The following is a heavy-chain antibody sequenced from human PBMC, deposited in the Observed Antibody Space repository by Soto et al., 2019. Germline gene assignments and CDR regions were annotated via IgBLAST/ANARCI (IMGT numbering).Heavy chain of an antibody. CDR2: ISGSDGKT. Sequence: GGSLRLSCAASGFSFGSYALSWVRQAPGEGLEWVSTISGSDGKTFYADSVKGRFSISRDTSQSTLYLQMNSLRADDTAMYYCARWSYLDYWGQGTRVTVSS. CDR1: GFSFGSYA. D-gene: IGHD3-3*01. V-gene: IGHV3-23*01. CDR3: ARWSYLDY. J-gene: IGHJ4*02.